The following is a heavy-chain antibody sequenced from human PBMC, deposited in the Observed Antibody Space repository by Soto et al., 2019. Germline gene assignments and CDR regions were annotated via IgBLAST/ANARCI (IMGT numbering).Heavy chain of an antibody. CDR3: ARGVRSGSYPYYSYAMDV. CDR2: INSDASST. CDR1: GFTFNIYW. J-gene: IGHJ6*02. V-gene: IGHV3-74*01. Sequence: EVQLVESGGGLVQPGGSLRLSCAASGFTFNIYWMHWVRQAPGKGLVWVSRINSDASSTNYADSVKGRFTISRDNAKNTLCLPMNSLRVEDTAVYYCARGVRSGSYPYYSYAMDVWGQGTTVTVSS. D-gene: IGHD1-26*01.